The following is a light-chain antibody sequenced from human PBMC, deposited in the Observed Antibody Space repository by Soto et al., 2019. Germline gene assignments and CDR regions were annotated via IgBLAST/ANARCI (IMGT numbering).Light chain of an antibody. J-gene: IGKJ5*01. Sequence: EVVLTQSPGTLSFSPGERATLSCRASQSVSSSYLAWYQQKPGQAPRLLMYAASSRATGIPDRFSGSGSGTDFTLTISRLEPEDFAVFYCQQYGTSEIIFGQGTRLEI. CDR1: QSVSSSY. V-gene: IGKV3-20*01. CDR2: AAS. CDR3: QQYGTSEII.